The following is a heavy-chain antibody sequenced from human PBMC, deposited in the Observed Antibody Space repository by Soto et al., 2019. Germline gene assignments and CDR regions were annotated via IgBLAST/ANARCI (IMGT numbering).Heavy chain of an antibody. V-gene: IGHV4-31*03. Sequence: SETLSLTCTVSGGSISSGGYYWSWIRQHPGKGLEWIGYIYYSGSTYYNPSLKSRVTISVDTSKNQFSLKLSSVTAADTAVYYCARGPFRLRLGELSTRPTNIDYWGQGTLVTVSS. CDR1: GGSISSGGYY. J-gene: IGHJ4*02. D-gene: IGHD3-16*02. CDR2: IYYSGST. CDR3: ARGPFRLRLGELSTRPTNIDY.